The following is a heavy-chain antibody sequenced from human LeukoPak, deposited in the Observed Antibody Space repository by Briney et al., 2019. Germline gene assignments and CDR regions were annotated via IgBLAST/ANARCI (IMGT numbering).Heavy chain of an antibody. CDR3: AGFNDYYDSSGQVYGPFDY. J-gene: IGHJ4*02. V-gene: IGHV3-21*01. Sequence: PGGSLRLSCAASGFTFSSYSMNWVRQAPGKGLEWVSSISSSSSYIYYADSVKGRFTISRDNAKNSLYLQMNSLRAEDTAVYYCAGFNDYYDSSGQVYGPFDYWGQGTLVTVSS. D-gene: IGHD3-22*01. CDR1: GFTFSSYS. CDR2: ISSSSSYI.